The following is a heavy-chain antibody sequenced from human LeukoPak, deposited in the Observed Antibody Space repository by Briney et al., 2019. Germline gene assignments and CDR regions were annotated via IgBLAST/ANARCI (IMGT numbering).Heavy chain of an antibody. D-gene: IGHD2-2*01. J-gene: IGHJ5*02. CDR3: ARGVPYCSSTSCYGFDP. CDR2: IYYSGST. V-gene: IGHV4-59*01. Sequence: SETLSLTCTVSGGSISSYYWSWIRQPPGKGLEWIGYIYYSGSTNYNPSLKSRVTISVDTSKNQFSLKLSSVAAADTAVYYCARGVPYCSSTSCYGFDPWGQGTLVAVSS. CDR1: GGSISSYY.